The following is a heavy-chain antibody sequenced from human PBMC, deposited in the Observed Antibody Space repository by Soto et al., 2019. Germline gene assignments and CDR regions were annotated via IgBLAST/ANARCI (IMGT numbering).Heavy chain of an antibody. V-gene: IGHV4-34*01. CDR1: GGSFSGYY. CDR2: INHSGST. CDR3: ASGSGVVVATTNPGGFDY. J-gene: IGHJ4*02. Sequence: PSETLSLTCAVYGGSFSGYYWSWIRQPPGKGLEWIGEINHSGSTNYNPSLKSRVTISVDTPKNQFSLKLSSVTAADTAVYYCASGSGVVVATTNPGGFDYWGQGTLVTVSS. D-gene: IGHD2-15*01.